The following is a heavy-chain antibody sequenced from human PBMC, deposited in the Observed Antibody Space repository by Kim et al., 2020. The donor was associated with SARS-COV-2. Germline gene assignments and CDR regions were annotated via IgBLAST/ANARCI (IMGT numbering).Heavy chain of an antibody. V-gene: IGHV4-4*07. CDR3: ARKVVAHDAFDI. D-gene: IGHD2-15*01. Sequence: NYNPSLTGRVTMSVDTSKNQFALMLHFVTATDTAVYYCARKVVAHDAFDIWGQGTMVTVSS. J-gene: IGHJ3*02.